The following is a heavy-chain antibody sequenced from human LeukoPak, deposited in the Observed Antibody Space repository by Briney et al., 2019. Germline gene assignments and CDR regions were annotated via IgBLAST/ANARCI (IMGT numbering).Heavy chain of an antibody. Sequence: GGSLRLSCAASGFTFSSYAMSWVRQAPGKGLECVSAISGSGDTTFYADSVKGRFTISRDNSKNTLYLQMNSLRAVDTAVYYCAKSFGVVLSKPLYFQHWGQGTLVTVSS. D-gene: IGHD3-3*01. CDR1: GFTFSSYA. CDR3: AKSFGVVLSKPLYFQH. J-gene: IGHJ1*01. CDR2: ISGSGDTT. V-gene: IGHV3-23*01.